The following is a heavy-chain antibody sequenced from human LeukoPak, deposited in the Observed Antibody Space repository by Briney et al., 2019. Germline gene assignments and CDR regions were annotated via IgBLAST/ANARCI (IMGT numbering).Heavy chain of an antibody. Sequence: GGSLRLSCAASGFTFSSNAMNWVRQAPGKGLEWVSGISGGGGSTYYADSVKGRFTISRDNSKNTLYLQMDSLRAEDTALYYCAKGSGINHYHRSDPCGQGTLVTVSS. J-gene: IGHJ5*02. CDR2: ISGGGGST. CDR3: AKGSGINHYHRSDP. D-gene: IGHD1-14*01. CDR1: GFTFSSNA. V-gene: IGHV3-23*01.